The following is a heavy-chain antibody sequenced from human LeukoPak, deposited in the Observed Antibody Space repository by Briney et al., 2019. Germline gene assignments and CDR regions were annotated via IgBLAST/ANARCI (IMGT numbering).Heavy chain of an antibody. CDR1: GGTFSSYA. J-gene: IGHJ4*02. D-gene: IGHD3-22*01. Sequence: ASVKVPCKASGGTFSSYAISWVRQAPGQGLEWMGGIIPILGTANYAQKFQGRVTITTDESTSTAYMELSSLRSEDTAVYYCARDRGTYYYDSSGYYSWGQGTLVTVSS. CDR2: IIPILGTA. V-gene: IGHV1-69*05. CDR3: ARDRGTYYYDSSGYYS.